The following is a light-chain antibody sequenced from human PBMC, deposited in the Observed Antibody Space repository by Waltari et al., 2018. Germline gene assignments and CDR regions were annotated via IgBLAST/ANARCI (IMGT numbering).Light chain of an antibody. V-gene: IGKV1-33*01. CDR1: QDISNY. J-gene: IGKJ4*01. Sequence: DIQMTQSPSSLSASVGDRLTITCQASQDISNYLNWYQQKPGKAPKLLIYDASNLETGVPSRVSGSGSGTDFTFTISSLQPEDIATYYCQQYDNLPLTFGGGTKVEIK. CDR3: QQYDNLPLT. CDR2: DAS.